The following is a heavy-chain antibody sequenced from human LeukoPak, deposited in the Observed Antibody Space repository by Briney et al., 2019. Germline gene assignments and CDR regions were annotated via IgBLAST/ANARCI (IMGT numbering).Heavy chain of an antibody. Sequence: ASVKVSCKASGGTFSSYAISWVRQAPGQGLEWMGGIIPIFGTANYAQKFQGRVTITTDESTSTAYMELSSLRSEDTAVYYCARDLNDYVWGSYRDSNWFDPWGQGTLVTVSS. D-gene: IGHD3-16*02. V-gene: IGHV1-69*05. CDR1: GGTFSSYA. CDR3: ARDLNDYVWGSYRDSNWFDP. CDR2: IIPIFGTA. J-gene: IGHJ5*02.